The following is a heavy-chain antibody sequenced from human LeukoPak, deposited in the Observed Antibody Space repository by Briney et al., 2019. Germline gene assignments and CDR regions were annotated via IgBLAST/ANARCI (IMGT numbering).Heavy chain of an antibody. CDR1: GGSISSSNW. D-gene: IGHD4/OR15-4a*01. Sequence: TSETLSLTCAVAGGSISSSNWWSWVRQPPGKGLEWIGEIYHSGSTNYNPSLKSRVTISVDTSKNQFSLKLSSVTAADTAVYYCARVLYGGYYDSWGQGTLVTVSS. CDR2: IYHSGST. CDR3: ARVLYGGYYDS. J-gene: IGHJ4*02. V-gene: IGHV4-4*02.